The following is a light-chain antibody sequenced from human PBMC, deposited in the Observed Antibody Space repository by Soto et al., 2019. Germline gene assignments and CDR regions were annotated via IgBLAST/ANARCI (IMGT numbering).Light chain of an antibody. CDR1: SSDVGDYTY. CDR3: SSYTTSNTLV. CDR2: DVF. V-gene: IGLV2-14*01. J-gene: IGLJ2*01. Sequence: QSALTQPASVSGFPGQSITISCTATSSDVGDYTYVTWFQQHPGTAPKVMIYDVFNRPSGVSNRFSGSKSGYTASLTISGLQAEDEADYYCSSYTTSNTLVFGGGTKRTVL.